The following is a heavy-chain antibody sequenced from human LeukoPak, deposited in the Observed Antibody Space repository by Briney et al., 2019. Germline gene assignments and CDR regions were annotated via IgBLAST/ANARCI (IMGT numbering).Heavy chain of an antibody. J-gene: IGHJ4*02. Sequence: GRSLRLSCAASGFTFSSYAMHWVRQAPGKGLEWVAAISYDGSNKYYADSVKGRFTISRDNSKNTLYLQMNSLRAEDTAVYYCASGSYSNYDFDYWGQGTLVTVSS. D-gene: IGHD4-11*01. CDR3: ASGSYSNYDFDY. CDR2: ISYDGSNK. CDR1: GFTFSSYA. V-gene: IGHV3-30-3*01.